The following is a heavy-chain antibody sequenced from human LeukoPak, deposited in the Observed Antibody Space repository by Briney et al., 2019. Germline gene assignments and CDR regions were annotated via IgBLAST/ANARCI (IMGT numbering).Heavy chain of an antibody. CDR2: IYYSGST. CDR1: GGSISSYY. CDR3: ARGRGEGRGISMVRGVRAPSYNWFDP. D-gene: IGHD3-10*01. V-gene: IGHV4-59*12. J-gene: IGHJ5*02. Sequence: SETLSLTCTVSGGSISSYYWSWIRQPPGKGLEWIGYIYYSGSTNYNPSLKSRVTISVDTSKNQFSLKLSSVTAADTAVYYCARGRGEGRGISMVRGVRAPSYNWFDPWGHGTLVTVSS.